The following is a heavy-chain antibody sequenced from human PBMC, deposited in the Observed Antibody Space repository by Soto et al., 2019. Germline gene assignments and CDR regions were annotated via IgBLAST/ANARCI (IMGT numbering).Heavy chain of an antibody. CDR1: GFTFSSYE. CDR3: ARGEYSSGGGYFDY. CDR2: ISSSGSTI. Sequence: EVQLVESGGGLVQPGGSLRLSCAASGFTFSSYEMNWVRQAPGKGLEWVSYISSSGSTIYYADSVKGRFTISRDNAKNSRYLQMNSLRAEDTAVYYWARGEYSSGGGYFDYWGQETLVTVSS. V-gene: IGHV3-48*03. J-gene: IGHJ4*02. D-gene: IGHD6-19*01.